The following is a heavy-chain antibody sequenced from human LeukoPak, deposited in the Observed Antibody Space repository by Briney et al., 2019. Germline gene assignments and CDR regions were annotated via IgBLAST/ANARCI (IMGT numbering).Heavy chain of an antibody. J-gene: IGHJ4*02. CDR3: ARDHRFGETDY. V-gene: IGHV4-31*03. D-gene: IGHD3-10*01. CDR1: GGSISSGGYY. CDR2: IYYSGST. Sequence: SETLSLTCTVSGGSISSGGYYWSWIRQHPGKGLEWIGYIYYSGSTYYNPSLKSRVTISVDTSKNQFSLKLSSVTAADTAVYYCARDHRFGETDYWGQGTLVTVSS.